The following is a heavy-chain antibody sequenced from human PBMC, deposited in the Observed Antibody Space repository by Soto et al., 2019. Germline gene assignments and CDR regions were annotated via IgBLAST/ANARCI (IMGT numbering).Heavy chain of an antibody. Sequence: ASVKVSCKASGYSFTSLDINWVRQTAGQGLEWMGWMQPSTGRTGYAQKLQGRVTMTRDTSINTAYMELTTLTSDDTAFYYCARGVSAGVDYWGQGTLVTVSS. CDR3: ARGVSAGVDY. CDR2: MQPSTGRT. J-gene: IGHJ4*02. CDR1: GYSFTSLD. D-gene: IGHD1-26*01. V-gene: IGHV1-8*01.